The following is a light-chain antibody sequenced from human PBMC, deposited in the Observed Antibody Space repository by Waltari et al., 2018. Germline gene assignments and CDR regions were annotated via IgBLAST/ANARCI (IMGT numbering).Light chain of an antibody. CDR2: GTS. Sequence: EIVLTQSPGTLSLSPGERATLSCRASQRVSRALAWSQQQPGQAPRLLIYGTSNRATGIPDRFSGSGSGTDFSLTISRLEPEDVAVYFCQHYVRLPATFGQGTKVEIK. J-gene: IGKJ1*01. V-gene: IGKV3-20*01. CDR3: QHYVRLPAT. CDR1: QRVSRA.